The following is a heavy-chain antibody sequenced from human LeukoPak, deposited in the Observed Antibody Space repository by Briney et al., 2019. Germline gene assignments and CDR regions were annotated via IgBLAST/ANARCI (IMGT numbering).Heavy chain of an antibody. Sequence: SETLSLTCAVYGGSFSGYYWNWIRQPPGKGLEWIGEINHSGSTNYNPSLKSRVTISVDTSKNQFSLKLSSVTAADTAVYYCARGAVVQGAMTLDYWGQGTLVTVSS. CDR2: INHSGST. CDR1: GGSFSGYY. D-gene: IGHD3-10*01. V-gene: IGHV4-34*01. J-gene: IGHJ4*02. CDR3: ARGAVVQGAMTLDY.